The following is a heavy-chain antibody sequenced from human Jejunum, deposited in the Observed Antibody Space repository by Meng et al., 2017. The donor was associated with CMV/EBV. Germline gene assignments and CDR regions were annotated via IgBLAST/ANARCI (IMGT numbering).Heavy chain of an antibody. J-gene: IGHJ4*02. D-gene: IGHD1-1*01. CDR3: ARDLDRQLYYSDY. Sequence: ASGFTLSSYSMNWVRQVPGKGLQWVSSISSGGTYIYYTDSVKGRFTISRDDAKNSVSLQMSSLRVEDTAVYYCARDLDRQLYYSDYGGQGTLVTVSS. CDR1: GFTLSSYS. V-gene: IGHV3-21*01. CDR2: ISSGGTYI.